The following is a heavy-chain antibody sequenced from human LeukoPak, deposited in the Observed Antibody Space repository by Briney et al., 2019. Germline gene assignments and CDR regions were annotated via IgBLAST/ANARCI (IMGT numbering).Heavy chain of an antibody. J-gene: IGHJ4*02. CDR2: ISYSGST. CDR3: ARSRHYSDYYFEY. D-gene: IGHD2-21*01. Sequence: SETLSLTCTVSGDSVNSGYYYWSWIRQSPGKGLEWSGYISYSGSTNYNLSLKSRVTISLDTSKNQFSLKLSSLTAADTAVYYCARSRHYSDYYFEYWGQGSLVTVSS. CDR1: GDSVNSGYYY. V-gene: IGHV4-61*01.